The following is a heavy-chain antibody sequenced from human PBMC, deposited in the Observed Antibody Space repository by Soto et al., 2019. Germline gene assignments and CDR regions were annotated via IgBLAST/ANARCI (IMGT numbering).Heavy chain of an antibody. D-gene: IGHD6-6*01. Sequence: QVQLVQSGAEVKEPGSSVRVSCKASGGTFSNFIMNWVRQTPGQGLEWMGGIVPMLGTPTYAEKFKGRVTSAATGSTNTAYMELTSLRSEDTAIYYCARNGTDSTSLRHYTGMDVWGQGTTVTVS. J-gene: IGHJ6*02. CDR3: ARNGTDSTSLRHYTGMDV. CDR2: IVPMLGTP. V-gene: IGHV1-69*01. CDR1: GGTFSNFI.